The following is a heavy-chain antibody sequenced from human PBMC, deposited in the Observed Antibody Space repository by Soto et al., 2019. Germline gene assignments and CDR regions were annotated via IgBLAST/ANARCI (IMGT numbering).Heavy chain of an antibody. V-gene: IGHV3-15*07. D-gene: IGHD3-22*01. CDR3: TTDRYYYDSSGYPSVGWYFDL. CDR2: IKSKTDGGTT. CDR1: GFTFRNAW. Sequence: PGGSLRLSSAASGFTFRNAWMNWVRQAPGKGLEWVGRIKSKTDGGTTDYAAPVKGRFTISRDDSKNTLYLQMNSLKTEDTAVYYCTTDRYYYDSSGYPSVGWYFDLWGRGTLVTVSS. J-gene: IGHJ2*01.